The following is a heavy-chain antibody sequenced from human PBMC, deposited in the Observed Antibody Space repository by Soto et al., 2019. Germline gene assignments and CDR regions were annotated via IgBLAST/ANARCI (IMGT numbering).Heavy chain of an antibody. CDR1: GESISSSSYY. Sequence: SETLSLTCIVSGESISSSSYYWGWLRQPPGKGLEWIGIIYYSGRTYYTPSFKSRVTIPIETSKNKFSLKVSSVTATDTPLHYCARQRRTVLTQASLDHWGQPALGAVS. V-gene: IGHV4-39*01. CDR3: ARQRRTVLTQASLDH. D-gene: IGHD2-21*02. CDR2: IYYSGRT. J-gene: IGHJ4*02.